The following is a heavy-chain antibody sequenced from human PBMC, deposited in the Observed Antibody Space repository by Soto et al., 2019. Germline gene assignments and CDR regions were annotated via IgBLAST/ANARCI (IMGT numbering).Heavy chain of an antibody. CDR1: GYTFTSYA. V-gene: IGHV1-3*01. CDR3: VRDSWAKLSSS. Sequence: ASVKVSCKASGYTFTSYAMHWVRQAPGQRLEWMGWINAGNGNTKYSQKFQGRVTITADESARTSYMELRSLKSQDTAVYYCVRDSWAKLSSSWGQGTLVTVS. CDR2: INAGNGNT. D-gene: IGHD6-13*01. J-gene: IGHJ4*02.